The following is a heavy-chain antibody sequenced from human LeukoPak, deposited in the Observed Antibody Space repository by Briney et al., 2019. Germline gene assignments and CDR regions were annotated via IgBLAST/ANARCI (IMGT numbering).Heavy chain of an antibody. Sequence: PGGSLRLSCAASGFTFSSYSMNWVRQAPGKGLEWVSSISSTSSYIYYADSVKGRFTISRDNSKNPLFLQMNSLRAEDTAVYYCAREGYYYDSSGPQPHDAFDIWGQGTMVTVSS. J-gene: IGHJ3*02. D-gene: IGHD3-22*01. V-gene: IGHV3-21*01. CDR3: AREGYYYDSSGPQPHDAFDI. CDR2: ISSTSSYI. CDR1: GFTFSSYS.